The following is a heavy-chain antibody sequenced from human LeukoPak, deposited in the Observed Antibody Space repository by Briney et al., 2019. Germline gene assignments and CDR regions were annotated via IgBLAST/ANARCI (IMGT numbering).Heavy chain of an antibody. J-gene: IGHJ4*02. D-gene: IGHD3-10*01. CDR2: IRYDGSNK. CDR3: AKDLSLQFYYGSGSFDY. Sequence: GGSLRLSCAASGFTVSSNYMSWVRQAPGKGLEWVAFIRYDGSNKYYADSVKGRFTISRDNSKNTLYLQMNSLRAEDTAVYYCAKDLSLQFYYGSGSFDYWGQGTLVTVSS. CDR1: GFTVSSNY. V-gene: IGHV3-30*02.